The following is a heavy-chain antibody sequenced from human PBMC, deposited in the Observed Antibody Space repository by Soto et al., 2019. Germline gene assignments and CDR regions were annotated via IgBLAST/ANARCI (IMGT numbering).Heavy chain of an antibody. Sequence: GASVKVSCKASGYTFTSYDINWVRQATGQGLEWMGWMNPNSENKGYAQKLQGRVTMTRNTSISTAYKKLSRLRYKNTAVYNCARVLNVVVPAAKGRDYYYYYYMDVWGKGTTVTVSS. D-gene: IGHD2-2*01. CDR1: GYTFTSYD. V-gene: IGHV1-8*01. CDR3: ARVLNVVVPAAKGRDYYYYYYMDV. J-gene: IGHJ6*03. CDR2: MNPNSENK.